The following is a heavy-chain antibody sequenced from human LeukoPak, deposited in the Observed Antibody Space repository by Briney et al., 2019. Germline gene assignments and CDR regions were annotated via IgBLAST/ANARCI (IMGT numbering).Heavy chain of an antibody. D-gene: IGHD6-13*01. CDR3: AREVRGIAAAGTVY. CDR1: GGTFSSYA. Sequence: GASVKVSCTASGGTFSSYAISWVRQAPGQGLEWMGGIIPIFGTANYAQKFQGRVTITTDESTSTAYMELSSLRSEDTAVYYCAREVRGIAAAGTVYWGQGTLVTVSS. V-gene: IGHV1-69*05. J-gene: IGHJ4*02. CDR2: IIPIFGTA.